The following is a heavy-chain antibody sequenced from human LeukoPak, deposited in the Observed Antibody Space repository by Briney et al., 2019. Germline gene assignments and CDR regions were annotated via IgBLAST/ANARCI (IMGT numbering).Heavy chain of an antibody. CDR1: GGSISNYY. Sequence: PSETLSLTCTVSGGSISNYYWSWIRQRPGKGLEWIGYFYYTGGTDYNPSLKSRVTISVDTSKNQFSLRLSSVTAADTAVYYCARGGYGDYGHAFDIWGQGTMVTVSS. D-gene: IGHD4-17*01. CDR3: ARGGYGDYGHAFDI. J-gene: IGHJ3*02. V-gene: IGHV4-59*12. CDR2: FYYTGGT.